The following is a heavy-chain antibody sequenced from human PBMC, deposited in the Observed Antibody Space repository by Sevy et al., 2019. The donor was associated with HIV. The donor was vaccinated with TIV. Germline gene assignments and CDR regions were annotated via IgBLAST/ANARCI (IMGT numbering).Heavy chain of an antibody. CDR3: ARPHSSGWFVSSHNNWFDP. CDR1: DGSISSSSYY. CDR2: IYYSGST. J-gene: IGHJ5*02. V-gene: IGHV4-39*01. D-gene: IGHD6-19*01. Sequence: SETLSLTCTVSDGSISSSSYYWGWIRQPPGKGLEWIGSIYYSGSTYYNPSLKSRVTISVDTSKNQFSLKLSSVTAADTAVYYCARPHSSGWFVSSHNNWFDPWGQGTLVTVSS.